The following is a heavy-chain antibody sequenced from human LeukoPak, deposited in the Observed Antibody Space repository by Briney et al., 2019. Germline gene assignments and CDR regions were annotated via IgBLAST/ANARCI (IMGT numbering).Heavy chain of an antibody. CDR2: IDASDSYT. J-gene: IGHJ6*02. V-gene: IGHV5-10-1*01. CDR1: GYSFTSYW. Sequence: AGESLRISCKGSGYSFTSYWISWVRQMPGKGLEWMGRIDASDSYTKYSPSFQGHVTISADKSISTAYLQWSSLKASDTAMYYCARLDAKFAYSDYDSRDVWGQGTTVTVSS. CDR3: ARLDAKFAYSDYDSRDV. D-gene: IGHD5-12*01.